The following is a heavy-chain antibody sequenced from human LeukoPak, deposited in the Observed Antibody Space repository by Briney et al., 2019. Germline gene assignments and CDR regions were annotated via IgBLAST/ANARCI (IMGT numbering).Heavy chain of an antibody. CDR2: ISSGSSYI. J-gene: IGHJ4*02. CDR3: ARDCGGDCYSHYFDY. D-gene: IGHD2-21*02. Sequence: GGSLRLSCTASGFTFSSYSMNWVRQAPGKGLEWVSSISSGSSYIYYADSLKGRFTISRDNAKNSLYLQMNSLRADDTAVYYCARDCGGDCYSHYFDYWGQGTLVTVSS. CDR1: GFTFSSYS. V-gene: IGHV3-21*01.